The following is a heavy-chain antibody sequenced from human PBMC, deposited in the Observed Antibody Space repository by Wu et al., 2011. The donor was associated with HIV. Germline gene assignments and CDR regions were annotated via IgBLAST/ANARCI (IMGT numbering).Heavy chain of an antibody. Sequence: QVQLVQSGDEVKKPGASVKVSCKASGYTFTSYDINWVRQATGQGLEWMGWMNPNSGNTGYAHKFKGRVTITRDISISTAYMELSSLRSEDTAVYYCAMGPQPTSSWYLNAFDYWGQGTLVTVSS. J-gene: IGHJ4*02. CDR2: MNPNSGNT. V-gene: IGHV1-8*01. D-gene: IGHD6-13*01. CDR1: GYTFTSYD. CDR3: AMGPQPTSSWYLNAFDY.